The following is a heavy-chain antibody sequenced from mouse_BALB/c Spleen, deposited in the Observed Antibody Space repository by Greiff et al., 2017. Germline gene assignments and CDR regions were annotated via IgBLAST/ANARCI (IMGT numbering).Heavy chain of an antibody. D-gene: IGHD2-12*01. J-gene: IGHJ4*01. CDR2: ISYDGSN. CDR1: GYSITSGYY. Sequence: ESGPGLVKPSQSLSLTCSVTGYSITSGYYWNWIRQFPGNKLEWMGYISYDGSNNYNPSLKNRISITRDTSKNQFFLKLNSVTTEDTATYYCALRQDYAMDYWGQGTSVTVSS. V-gene: IGHV3-6*02. CDR3: ALRQDYAMDY.